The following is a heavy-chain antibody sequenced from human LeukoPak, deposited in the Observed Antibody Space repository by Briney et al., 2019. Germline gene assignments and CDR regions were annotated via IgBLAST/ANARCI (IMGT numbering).Heavy chain of an antibody. J-gene: IGHJ4*02. CDR3: ARGDSRAADAY. Sequence: GASVKVSCKASGYTFTSFDINWARQATGQGLQWMGWMNPNSDNTAYAQKFQGRVSMTWNTSISTAYMELSSLRSEDTAVYYCARGDSRAADAYWGQGALVTVSS. V-gene: IGHV1-8*01. CDR2: MNPNSDNT. CDR1: GYTFTSFD.